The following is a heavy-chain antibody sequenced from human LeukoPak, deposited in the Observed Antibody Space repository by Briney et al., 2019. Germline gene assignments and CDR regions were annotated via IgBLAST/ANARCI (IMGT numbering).Heavy chain of an antibody. CDR1: GFTFSSYS. CDR2: ISSSSSYI. V-gene: IGHV3-21*01. J-gene: IGHJ5*02. D-gene: IGHD6-13*01. Sequence: GGSLRLSCAASGFTFSSYSMNWVRQAPGKGLEWVSSISSSSSYIYYADSVKGRFTISRDNAKSSLYLQMNSLRAEDTAVYYCARDYGSSWANWFDPWGQGTLVTVSS. CDR3: ARDYGSSWANWFDP.